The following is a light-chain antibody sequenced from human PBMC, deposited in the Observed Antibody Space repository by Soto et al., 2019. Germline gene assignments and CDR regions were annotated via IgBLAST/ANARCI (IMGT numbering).Light chain of an antibody. CDR2: STS. CDR1: TGAVTSGYY. V-gene: IGLV7-43*01. Sequence: QTVVTQEPSLTVSPGGTVTLTCASNTGAVTSGYYPNWLQQKPGQAPRSLIYSTSSRYSWTPARFSGSLLGGKAPLTLSAVQPENEPDYYSLLYYAGAQPHWGSGGGTK. CDR3: LLYYAGAQPHWG. J-gene: IGLJ3*02.